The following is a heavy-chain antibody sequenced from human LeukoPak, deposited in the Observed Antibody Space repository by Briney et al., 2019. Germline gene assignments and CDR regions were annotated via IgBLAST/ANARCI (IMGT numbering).Heavy chain of an antibody. CDR1: GFTFSSYE. V-gene: IGHV3-48*03. CDR2: ISSSGSTI. J-gene: IGHJ4*02. D-gene: IGHD6-13*01. Sequence: GQSLRLSCAASGFTFSSYEMNWVRQAPGKGLEWVSYISSSGSTIYYADSVKGRFTISRDNAKNSLYLQMNSLRAEDTAVYYCARGFAGTLFYWGQGTLVTVSS. CDR3: ARGFAGTLFY.